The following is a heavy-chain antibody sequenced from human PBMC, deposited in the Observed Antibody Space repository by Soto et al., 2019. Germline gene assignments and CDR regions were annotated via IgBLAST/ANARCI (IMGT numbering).Heavy chain of an antibody. V-gene: IGHV1-18*01. CDR3: ARGRYGDY. Sequence: QVHLVQSGAEVKKPGASVKVSCKGSGYAFTTYGITWVRQAPGQGLEWMGWPRAHNGNTNYAQKLQVRVTVTRDTPTSTADMELRSLRSDDTAVYYCARGRYGDYWGQGARVTVSS. J-gene: IGHJ4*02. D-gene: IGHD1-1*01. CDR1: GYAFTTYG. CDR2: PRAHNGNT.